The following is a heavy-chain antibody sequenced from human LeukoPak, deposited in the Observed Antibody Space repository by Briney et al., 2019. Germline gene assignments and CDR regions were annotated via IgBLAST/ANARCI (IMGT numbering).Heavy chain of an antibody. J-gene: IGHJ5*02. CDR3: AKDLGPTGAAGFDP. D-gene: IGHD1-14*01. CDR1: GFTFYEYA. Sequence: GGSLRLSGAASGFTFYEYAMHWVRQPPGKGLEWVSLISGDGGSTYSADSVKGRFTISRDNSKNSLYLQMDSLRTEDTAFYYCAKDLGPTGAAGFDPWGQGTLVTVSS. V-gene: IGHV3-43*02. CDR2: ISGDGGST.